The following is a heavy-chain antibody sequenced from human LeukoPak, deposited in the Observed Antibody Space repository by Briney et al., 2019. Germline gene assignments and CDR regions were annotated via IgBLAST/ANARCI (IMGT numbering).Heavy chain of an antibody. D-gene: IGHD6-13*01. CDR1: GGSISSHY. Sequence: SETLSLTCTVSGGSISSHYWSWIRQPPGKGLEWIGYIYYSGSTNYNPSLKSRVTISVDTSKNQFSLKLSSVTAADTAVYYCARGTGIAAAGNWFDPWGQGTLVTVSS. J-gene: IGHJ5*02. V-gene: IGHV4-59*11. CDR2: IYYSGST. CDR3: ARGTGIAAAGNWFDP.